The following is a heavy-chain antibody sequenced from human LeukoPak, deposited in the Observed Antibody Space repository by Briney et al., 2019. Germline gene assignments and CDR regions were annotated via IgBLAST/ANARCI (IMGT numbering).Heavy chain of an antibody. CDR3: ARRVTAIYYYYYGMDV. Sequence: SETLSLTCAVYGGSFSGYYWSWIRQPPGKGLEWIGEINHSGSTNYNPSLKSRVTISVDTSKNQFSLKLSSVTAADTAVYYCARRVTAIYYYYYGMDVWGQGTTVTVSS. CDR2: INHSGST. J-gene: IGHJ6*02. D-gene: IGHD2-21*02. V-gene: IGHV4-34*01. CDR1: GGSFSGYY.